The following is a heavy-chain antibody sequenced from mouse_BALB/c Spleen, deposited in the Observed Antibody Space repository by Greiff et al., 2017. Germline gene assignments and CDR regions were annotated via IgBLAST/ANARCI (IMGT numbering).Heavy chain of an antibody. D-gene: IGHD1-1*01. CDR2: ISYSGST. V-gene: IGHV3-2*02. CDR3: ARLLRYFDV. J-gene: IGHJ1*01. Sequence: VHLVESGPGLVKPSQSLSLTCTVTGYSITSDYAWNWIRQFPGNKLEWMGYISYSGSTSYNPSLKSRISITRDTSKNQFFLQLNSVTTEDTATYYCARLLRYFDVWGAGTTVTVSS. CDR1: GYSITSDYA.